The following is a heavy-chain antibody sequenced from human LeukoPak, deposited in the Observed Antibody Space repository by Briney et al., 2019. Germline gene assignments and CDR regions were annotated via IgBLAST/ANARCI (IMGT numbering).Heavy chain of an antibody. Sequence: GGSLRLSCAASGFTFSDYYMSWMRQAPGKGLEWVSYISISSSSIYYADSVKGRFTISRDNAKNSLYLQMNSLRAEDTAVYYCARVPITLAGTKDAKYFQHWGQGTLVTVSS. V-gene: IGHV3-11*04. CDR1: GFTFSDYY. J-gene: IGHJ1*01. CDR2: ISISSSSI. D-gene: IGHD6-19*01. CDR3: ARVPITLAGTKDAKYFQH.